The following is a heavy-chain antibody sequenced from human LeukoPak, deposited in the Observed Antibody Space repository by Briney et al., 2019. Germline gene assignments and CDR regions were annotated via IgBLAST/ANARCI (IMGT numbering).Heavy chain of an antibody. CDR3: ARGGYGDYVGAFDI. Sequence: PGVSLRLSCAASGFTFSSYAMHWVRQAPGKGLEWVAVISYDGSNKYYADSVKGRFTISRDNSKNTLYLQMNSLRAEDTAVYYCARGGYGDYVGAFDIWGQGTMVTVSS. J-gene: IGHJ3*02. D-gene: IGHD4-17*01. V-gene: IGHV3-30*04. CDR2: ISYDGSNK. CDR1: GFTFSSYA.